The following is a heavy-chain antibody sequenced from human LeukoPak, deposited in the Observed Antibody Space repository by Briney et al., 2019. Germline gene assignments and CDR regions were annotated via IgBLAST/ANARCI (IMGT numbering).Heavy chain of an antibody. Sequence: SETLSLTCTVSGGSISSYYWSWIRQPPGKGLEWIGYIYYSGSTNYNPSLKSRVTMSVDTSKNQFSLKLSSVTAADTAVYYCARGCRGWLQLVRHLDHWGQGTLVTVSS. J-gene: IGHJ4*02. CDR1: GGSISSYY. D-gene: IGHD5-24*01. V-gene: IGHV4-59*01. CDR3: ARGCRGWLQLVRHLDH. CDR2: IYYSGST.